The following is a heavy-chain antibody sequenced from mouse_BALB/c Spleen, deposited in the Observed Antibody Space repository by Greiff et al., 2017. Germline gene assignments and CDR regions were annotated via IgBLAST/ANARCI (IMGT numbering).Heavy chain of an antibody. V-gene: IGHV14-3*02. J-gene: IGHJ3*01. CDR2: IDPANGNT. D-gene: IGHD1-2*01. CDR1: GFNIKDTY. CDR3: ARGRTTATAWFAY. Sequence: EVKLLESGAELVKPGASVKLSCTASGFNIKDTYMHWVKQRPEQGLEWIGRIDPANGNTKYDPKFQGKATITADTSSNTAYLQLSSLTSEDTAVYYCARGRTTATAWFAYWGQGTLVTVSA.